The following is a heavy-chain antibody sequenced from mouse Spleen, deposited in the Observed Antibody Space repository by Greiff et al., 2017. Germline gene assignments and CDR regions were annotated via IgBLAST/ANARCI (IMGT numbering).Heavy chain of an antibody. Sequence: QVQLQQPGAELVKPGASVKLSCKASGYTFTSYWMHWVKQRPGQGLEWIGEIDPSDSYTNYNQKFKGKATLTVDKSSSTAYMQLSSLTSEDSAVYYCASQLGLRKAMDYWGQGTSVTVSS. J-gene: IGHJ4*01. CDR2: IDPSDSYT. V-gene: IGHV1-69*02. D-gene: IGHD3-1*01. CDR3: ASQLGLRKAMDY. CDR1: GYTFTSYW.